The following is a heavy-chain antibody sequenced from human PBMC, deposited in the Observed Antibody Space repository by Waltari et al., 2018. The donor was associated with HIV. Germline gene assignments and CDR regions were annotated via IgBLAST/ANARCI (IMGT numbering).Heavy chain of an antibody. CDR2: MYYSGGA. Sequence: QLKLLQSGPRLVKTSETLSLPCIVSCSSIRSRPSYWAWIRPPPGKRLQSLGIMYYSGGAYYNPSLNSRLTLSADTSKNQFSLRLNSVTAADTAVYYCARHYAWFDILTGSPPTYYFDSWGPGSLVTVS. D-gene: IGHD3-9*01. CDR1: CSSIRSRPSY. V-gene: IGHV4-39*01. J-gene: IGHJ4*02. CDR3: ARHYAWFDILTGSPPTYYFDS.